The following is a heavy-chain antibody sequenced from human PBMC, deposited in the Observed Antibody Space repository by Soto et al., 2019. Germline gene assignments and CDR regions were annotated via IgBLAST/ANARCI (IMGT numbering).Heavy chain of an antibody. CDR3: ARVAY. J-gene: IGHJ4*02. Sequence: PSGSLRLSCEASGFTFSRVSMNWVRRVPGKGLEWVASISSGSSDTWHADSVKGRFIISRDNAQNSLFLQMNTLRPEDTAMYYCARVAYWGPGTQVTVSS. CDR2: ISSGSSDT. CDR1: GFTFSRVS. V-gene: IGHV3-21*01.